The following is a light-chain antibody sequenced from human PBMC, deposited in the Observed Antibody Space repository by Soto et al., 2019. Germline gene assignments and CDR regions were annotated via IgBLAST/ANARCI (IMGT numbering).Light chain of an antibody. Sequence: QSVLTQPASVSGSPGQSITISCTGTSSDVGGYNHVSWYQHSPGKAPKLILFVVSDRPSGVSHRFAGSKSGNTASLTISWLQAEDEADYYCCSYTSLSTVVFGGGTKGTVL. CDR2: VVS. J-gene: IGLJ2*01. CDR3: CSYTSLSTVV. CDR1: SSDVGGYNH. V-gene: IGLV2-14*01.